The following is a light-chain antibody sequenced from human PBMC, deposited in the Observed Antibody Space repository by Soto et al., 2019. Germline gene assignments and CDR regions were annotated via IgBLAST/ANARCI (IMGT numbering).Light chain of an antibody. Sequence: QSALTQPASVSGSPGQSITVSCTGTSSDVGRYNYVSWYQQHPGKAPKLMIYDVSTRPSGISNRFSGSKSGNTASLTISGLQAEDAADYYCRSYTSNTTPVFGGGTKLTVL. CDR1: SSDVGRYNY. CDR2: DVS. CDR3: RSYTSNTTPV. V-gene: IGLV2-14*03. J-gene: IGLJ3*02.